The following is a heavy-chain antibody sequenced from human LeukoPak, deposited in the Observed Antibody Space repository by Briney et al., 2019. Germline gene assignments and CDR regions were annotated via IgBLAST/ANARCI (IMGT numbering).Heavy chain of an antibody. V-gene: IGHV7-4-1*02. Sequence: ASVKVSCKASGYTFTSYAMNWVRQAPGQGLEWMGWINTNTGNPTYAQGFTGRFVFSLDTPVSTAYLQISSLKAEDTAVYYCARVDSSSFGYYYYMDVWGKGTTVTVSS. CDR2: INTNTGNP. D-gene: IGHD6-6*01. CDR3: ARVDSSSFGYYYYMDV. J-gene: IGHJ6*03. CDR1: GYTFTSYA.